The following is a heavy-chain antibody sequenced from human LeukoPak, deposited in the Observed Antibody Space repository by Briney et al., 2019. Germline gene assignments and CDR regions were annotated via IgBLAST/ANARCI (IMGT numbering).Heavy chain of an antibody. V-gene: IGHV4-59*05. D-gene: IGHD6-13*01. J-gene: IGHJ3*02. CDR2: IYYSGST. CDR1: GGSISSYY. CDR3: ARRFGSSWFNAFDI. Sequence: PSETLSLTCTVSGGSISSYYWSWIRQPPGKGLEWIGSIYYSGSTYYNPSLKSRVTISVDTSKNQFSLKLSSVTAADTAVYYCARRFGSSWFNAFDIWGQGTMVTVSS.